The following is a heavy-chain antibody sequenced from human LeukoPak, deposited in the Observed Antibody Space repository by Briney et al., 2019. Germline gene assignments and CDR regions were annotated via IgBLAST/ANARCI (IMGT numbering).Heavy chain of an antibody. V-gene: IGHV3-30-3*01. CDR2: ISYDGSNK. CDR1: GFTFSSYA. J-gene: IGHJ5*02. CDR3: ARDPASAGWFDP. Sequence: PGRSLRLSCAASGFTFSSYAMHWVCQGPGKGLEWVAVISYDGSNKYYADSVKGRFTISRDNSKNTLYLQMNSLRAEDTAVYYCARDPASAGWFDPWGQGTLVTVSS.